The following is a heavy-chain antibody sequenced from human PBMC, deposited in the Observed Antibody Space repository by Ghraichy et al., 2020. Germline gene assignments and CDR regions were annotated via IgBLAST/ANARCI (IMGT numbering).Heavy chain of an antibody. D-gene: IGHD5-18*01. CDR2: IIPILGIA. CDR3: AGGYSYGYSSRYYYGMDV. J-gene: IGHJ6*02. Sequence: SVKVSCKASRAHFCSYAISWVRLSPGQGLEWMGRIIPILGIANYAQKFQGRVTITADKSTSTAYMELSSLRSEDTAVYYCAGGYSYGYSSRYYYGMDVWGQGITFTVSS. V-gene: IGHV1-69*04. CDR1: RAHFCSYA.